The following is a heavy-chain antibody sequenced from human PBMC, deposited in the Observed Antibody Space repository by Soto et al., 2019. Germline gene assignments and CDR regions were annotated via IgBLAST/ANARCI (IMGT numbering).Heavy chain of an antibody. Sequence: PSETLSLTCTVSGGSIRSYYWSWIRQPPGKGLEWIGEINHSGSTNYNPSLKSRVTISVDTSKNQFSLKLSSVTAADTAVYYCARVPIVVVVAATRLAFDIWGQGTMVTVSS. CDR3: ARVPIVVVVAATRLAFDI. V-gene: IGHV4-34*01. CDR1: GGSIRSYY. J-gene: IGHJ3*02. CDR2: INHSGST. D-gene: IGHD2-15*01.